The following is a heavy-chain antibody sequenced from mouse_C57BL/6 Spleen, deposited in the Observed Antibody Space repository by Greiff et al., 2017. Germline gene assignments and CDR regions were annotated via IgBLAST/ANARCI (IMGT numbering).Heavy chain of an antibody. J-gene: IGHJ4*01. CDR3: ARSPSYYYGSSYAMDY. CDR2: IYPGDGDT. Sequence: VQLQPSGAELVKPGASVKISCKASGYAFSSYWMNWVKQRPGKGLEWIGQIYPGDGDTNYNGKFKGKATLTADKSSSTAYMQLSSLTSEDSAVYFCARSPSYYYGSSYAMDYWGQGTSVTVSS. V-gene: IGHV1-80*01. CDR1: GYAFSSYW. D-gene: IGHD1-1*01.